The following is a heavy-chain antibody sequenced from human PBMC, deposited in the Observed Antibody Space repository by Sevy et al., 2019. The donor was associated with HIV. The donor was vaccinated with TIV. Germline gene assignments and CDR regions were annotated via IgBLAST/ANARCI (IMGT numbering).Heavy chain of an antibody. V-gene: IGHV3-48*01. CDR3: ARLPLPHYYDSSGYYVGYYGMDL. D-gene: IGHD3-22*01. Sequence: GGSLRLSCAASGFTFSSYSMNWVRQAPGKGLEWVSYISSSSSTIYDADSVKGRFTISRDNAKNSLYLQMNSLRAEDTAVYYCARLPLPHYYDSSGYYVGYYGMDLWGHGTTVTVSS. CDR1: GFTFSSYS. CDR2: ISSSSSTI. J-gene: IGHJ6*02.